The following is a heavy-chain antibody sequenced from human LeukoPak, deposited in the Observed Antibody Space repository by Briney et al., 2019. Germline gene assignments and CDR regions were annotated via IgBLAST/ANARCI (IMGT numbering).Heavy chain of an antibody. J-gene: IGHJ4*02. CDR1: GYTFTSYG. D-gene: IGHD3-3*01. CDR2: ISAYNGNT. CDR3: ARVQADFWSGYSCYFDY. V-gene: IGHV1-18*01. Sequence: ASVTVSCKASGYTFTSYGISWVRQAPGQGLEWMGWISAYNGNTNYAQKLQGRVTMTTDTSTSTAYMELRSLRSDDTAVYYCARVQADFWSGYSCYFDYWGQGTLVTVSS.